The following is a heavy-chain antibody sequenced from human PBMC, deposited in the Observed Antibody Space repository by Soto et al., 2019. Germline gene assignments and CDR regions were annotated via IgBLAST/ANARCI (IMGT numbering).Heavy chain of an antibody. CDR1: GFTFSSYG. D-gene: IGHD3-10*01. J-gene: IGHJ6*02. CDR2: ISYDGSNK. CDR3: AKDSGWFGEFPPDGMDV. V-gene: IGHV3-30*18. Sequence: QVQLVESGGGVVQPGRSLRLSCAASGFTFSSYGMHWVRQAPGKGLEWVAVISYDGSNKYYADSVKGRFTISRDNSKNTLYLQMNSLRAEDTAVYYCAKDSGWFGEFPPDGMDVWGQGTTVTVSS.